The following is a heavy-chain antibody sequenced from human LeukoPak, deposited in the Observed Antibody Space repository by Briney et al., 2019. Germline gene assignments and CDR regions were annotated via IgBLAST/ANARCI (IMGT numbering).Heavy chain of an antibody. J-gene: IGHJ6*02. CDR2: ISYDGSSK. CDR3: ARDQGVVVHGKYHYYGMDV. Sequence: PGRSLRLSCAASGFTFSSYAMHRVRQAPGKGLEWVAAISYDGSSKYYADSVKGRFTISRDNSKNTLYLQMNSLRAEDTGVYYCARDQGVVVHGKYHYYGMDVWGQGTTVTVSS. D-gene: IGHD3-22*01. V-gene: IGHV3-30*04. CDR1: GFTFSSYA.